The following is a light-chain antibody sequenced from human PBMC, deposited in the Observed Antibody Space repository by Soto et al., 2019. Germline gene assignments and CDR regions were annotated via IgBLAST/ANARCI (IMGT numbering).Light chain of an antibody. CDR1: SGHRSYI. J-gene: IGLJ2*01. V-gene: IGLV4-60*03. CDR3: ETWDSNIRV. CDR2: PEGSGSY. Sequence: QPVLTQSSSASASLGSSVKLTCTLSSGHRSYIIAWHQQQPGKAPRYLMKPEGSGSYNKGSGVPDRFSGSSSGADRYLTMSNLQSEDEADYYCETWDSNIRVFGGGTKLTVL.